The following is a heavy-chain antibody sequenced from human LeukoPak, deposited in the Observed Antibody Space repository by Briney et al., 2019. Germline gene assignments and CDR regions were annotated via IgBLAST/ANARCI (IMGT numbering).Heavy chain of an antibody. V-gene: IGHV3-23*01. Sequence: PGGSLRLSCAASGFTFSSYAMSWVRQAPGKGLEWVSAISGSGGSTYYADSVKGRFTISRDNSKNTLYLQMNSLRAEDTAVYYCAKDNSSSWYSGRNWFDPWGQGTLVTVSS. CDR1: GFTFSSYA. J-gene: IGHJ5*02. D-gene: IGHD6-13*01. CDR3: AKDNSSSWYSGRNWFDP. CDR2: ISGSGGST.